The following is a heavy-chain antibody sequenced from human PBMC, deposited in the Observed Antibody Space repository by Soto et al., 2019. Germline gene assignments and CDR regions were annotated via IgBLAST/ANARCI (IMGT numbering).Heavy chain of an antibody. D-gene: IGHD3-22*01. J-gene: IGHJ4*02. V-gene: IGHV1-69*06. Sequence: SVKVSCKASGGTFSSYAISWVRQAPGQGLEWMGGIIPIFGTANYAQKFQGRVTITADKSTSTAYMELSSLRSEDTAVYYCASANYYDSSGYYYYFDYWGQGTLVTVSS. CDR1: GGTFSSYA. CDR2: IIPIFGTA. CDR3: ASANYYDSSGYYYYFDY.